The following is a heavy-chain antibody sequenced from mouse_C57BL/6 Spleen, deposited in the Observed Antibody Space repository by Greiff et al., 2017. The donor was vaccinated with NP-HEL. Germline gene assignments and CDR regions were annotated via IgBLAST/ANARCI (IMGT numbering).Heavy chain of an antibody. CDR1: GFTFSDYY. Sequence: EVQLQESEGGLVQPGSSMKLSCTASGFTFSDYYMAWVRQAPEKGLEWVANINYDGSSTYYLDSLKSRFIISRDNAKNILYLQMSSLKSEDTAAYYCARDEGYYGSSWFAYWGQGTLVTVSA. CDR3: ARDEGYYGSSWFAY. J-gene: IGHJ3*01. V-gene: IGHV5-16*01. D-gene: IGHD1-1*01. CDR2: INYDGSST.